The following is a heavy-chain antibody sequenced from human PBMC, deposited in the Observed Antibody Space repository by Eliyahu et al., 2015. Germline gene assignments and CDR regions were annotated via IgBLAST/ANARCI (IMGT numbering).Heavy chain of an antibody. V-gene: IGHV4-39*01. CDR1: GXSISXSSYY. J-gene: IGHJ6*03. Sequence: QLQLQESGPGLVKPSETLSLTCXVSGXSISXSSYYWGWXRXPPGKGLXWVGSIYYSGSTYYNPSLKSRVTISVDTSKNQFSLKLSSVTAADTAVYYCEWFGESHKGSSLMDVWGKGTTVTVSS. CDR2: IYYSGST. D-gene: IGHD3-10*01. CDR3: EWFGESHKGSSLMDV.